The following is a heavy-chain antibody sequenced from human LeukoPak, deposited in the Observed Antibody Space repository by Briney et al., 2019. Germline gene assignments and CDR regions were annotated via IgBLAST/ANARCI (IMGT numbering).Heavy chain of an antibody. CDR1: GYTFTSYG. CDR3: ARDRGNPSYIVVVPAAKDY. CDR2: ISAYNGNT. V-gene: IGHV1-18*01. J-gene: IGHJ4*02. D-gene: IGHD2-2*01. Sequence: ASVKVSCKASGYTFTSYGISWVRQAPGQGLEWMGWISAYNGNTNYAQKLQGRVTMTTDTSTSTAYMELRSLRSDDTAVYYCARDRGNPSYIVVVPAAKDYWGQGTLVTVSS.